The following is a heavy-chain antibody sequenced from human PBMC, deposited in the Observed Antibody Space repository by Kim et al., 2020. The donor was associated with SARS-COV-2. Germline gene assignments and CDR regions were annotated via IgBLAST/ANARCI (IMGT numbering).Heavy chain of an antibody. CDR3: AKSGNGSNAFGL. D-gene: IGHD2-8*01. J-gene: IGHJ4*02. V-gene: IGHV3-11*01. Sequence: GGSLRLSCAASGLSFSDSYMHWVRQAPGKGLEWLSFICTRGESIFYADSVEGRFIISRDNAKNLLYLQMNNLRAEDTAVYYCAKSGNGSNAFGLWSQG. CDR2: ICTRGESI. CDR1: GLSFSDSY.